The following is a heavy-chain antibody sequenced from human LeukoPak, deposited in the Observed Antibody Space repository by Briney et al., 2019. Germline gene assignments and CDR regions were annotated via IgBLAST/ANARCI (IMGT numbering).Heavy chain of an antibody. D-gene: IGHD5-24*01. V-gene: IGHV3-33*06. CDR1: GFTFSSYG. CDR2: IWYDGSNK. J-gene: IGHJ4*02. Sequence: PGGSLRLSCVASGFTFSSYGMHWVRQAPGKGLEWVAVIWYDGSNKYYADSVKGRFTISRDNSKNTLYLQMNSLRAEDTAVYYCAKEAYIEMATITPDYWGQGTLVTVSS. CDR3: AKEAYIEMATITPDY.